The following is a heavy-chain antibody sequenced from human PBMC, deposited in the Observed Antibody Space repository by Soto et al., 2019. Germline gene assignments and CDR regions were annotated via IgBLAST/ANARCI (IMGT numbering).Heavy chain of an antibody. D-gene: IGHD2-2*01. CDR1: GGSFSGYY. CDR2: INHSGST. CDR3: ARVRRYCSSTSCGDYGMDV. V-gene: IGHV4-34*01. J-gene: IGHJ6*02. Sequence: QVQLQQWGAGLLKPSETLSLTCAVYGGSFSGYYWSWIRQPPGKGLEWIGEINHSGSTNYNPSLKIQVTITGDTAKNQFSLMLSSVTAADTAVYYCARVRRYCSSTSCGDYGMDVWGQGTTVTVSS.